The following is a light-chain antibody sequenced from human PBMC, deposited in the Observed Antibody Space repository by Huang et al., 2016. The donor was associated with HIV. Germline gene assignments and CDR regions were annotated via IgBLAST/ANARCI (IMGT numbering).Light chain of an antibody. J-gene: IGKJ1*01. CDR1: QSVSSY. V-gene: IGKV3-11*01. CDR3: QQRSNWPRT. CDR2: DAS. Sequence: EIVLTQSPATLSLSPGERATLSCRASQSVSSYLAWYQQKPGQAPRRLIDDASSRATGIPARFSGSGSGTDFTLTISSLEPEDFAVYYCQQRSNWPRTFGQGTKVEIK.